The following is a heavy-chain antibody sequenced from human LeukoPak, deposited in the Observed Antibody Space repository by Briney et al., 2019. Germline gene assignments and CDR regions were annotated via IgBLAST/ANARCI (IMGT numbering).Heavy chain of an antibody. D-gene: IGHD1-26*01. CDR3: ASSPSGSYPNYFDY. CDR1: GFTFSSYA. V-gene: IGHV3-23*01. CDR2: ISSGGSI. Sequence: GGSLRLSCTASGFTFSSYAMSWVRQAPGKGLEWLSAISSGGSIYYSDSVKGRFTISRDNSKNTLYMQMNSLRAEDTAVYYCASSPSGSYPNYFDYWGQGTLVTVSS. J-gene: IGHJ4*02.